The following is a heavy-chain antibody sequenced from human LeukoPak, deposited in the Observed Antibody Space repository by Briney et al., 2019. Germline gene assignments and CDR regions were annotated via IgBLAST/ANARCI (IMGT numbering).Heavy chain of an antibody. D-gene: IGHD5-24*01. CDR2: ISSSSSYI. CDR1: GFTFSDSW. Sequence: SGGSLRLSCAASGFTFSDSWMSWVRQAPGKGLEWVSSISSSSSYIYYADSVKGRFTISRDNAKNSLYLQMNSLRAEDTAVYYCARGLQLANDYWGQGTLVTVSS. V-gene: IGHV3-21*04. J-gene: IGHJ4*02. CDR3: ARGLQLANDY.